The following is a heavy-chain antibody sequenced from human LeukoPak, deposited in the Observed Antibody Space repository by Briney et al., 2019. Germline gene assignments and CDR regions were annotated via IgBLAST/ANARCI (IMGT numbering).Heavy chain of an antibody. D-gene: IGHD6-19*01. V-gene: IGHV3-20*04. CDR2: INWNGGST. J-gene: IGHJ3*02. CDR3: ARDPPNLIAVAGPEGDAFDI. Sequence: PGGSLRLSCAASGFTFDDYGMSWVRQAPGKGLEWVSGINWNGGSTGYADSVKGRFTISRDNAKNSLYLQMNSLRAEDTALYYCARDPPNLIAVAGPEGDAFDIWGQGTMVTVSS. CDR1: GFTFDDYG.